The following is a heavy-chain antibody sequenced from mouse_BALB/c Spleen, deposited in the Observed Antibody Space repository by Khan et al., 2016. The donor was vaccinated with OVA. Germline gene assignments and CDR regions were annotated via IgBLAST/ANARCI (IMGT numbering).Heavy chain of an antibody. V-gene: IGHV1S137*01. CDR2: ISTYYGDV. D-gene: IGHD1-1*01. Sequence: QVQLQQPGAELVRPGVSVRISCKGSGYTFTDFAMHWVKQSHAKSLEWLGVISTYYGDVDYNHKFRDKATMTVDKSSSTAYMELAGLTSEDSAVYYCVRGSSKSRFAYWGQGTLVTVSA. CDR3: VRGSSKSRFAY. CDR1: GYTFTDFA. J-gene: IGHJ3*01.